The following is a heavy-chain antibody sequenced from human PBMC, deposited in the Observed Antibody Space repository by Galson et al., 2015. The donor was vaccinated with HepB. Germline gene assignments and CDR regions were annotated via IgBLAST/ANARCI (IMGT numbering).Heavy chain of an antibody. J-gene: IGHJ4*02. CDR3: VRDRLHSFDY. CDR2: ISTRSGNT. Sequence: SVKVSCKASGYTFTSNGISWVRQAPGQGLEWTGWISTRSGNTNYAQRRQGRVTMTTDTSTSTAYMELRRLRSDDTAIYYCVRDRLHSFDYWGQGTLVTVSS. V-gene: IGHV1-18*04. CDR1: GYTFTSNG.